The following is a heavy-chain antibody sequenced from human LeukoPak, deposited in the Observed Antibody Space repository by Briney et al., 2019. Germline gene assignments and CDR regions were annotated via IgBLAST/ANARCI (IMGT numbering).Heavy chain of an antibody. CDR2: INPNSGGT. Sequence: ASVKVSCKASGYTFTGYYMHWVRQAPGQGLEWMGWINPNSGGTNYAQKLQGRVTMTTDTSTSTAYMELRSLRSDDTAVYYCARVGHYGSGNYYIVDPWGQGTLVTVSS. D-gene: IGHD3-10*01. CDR3: ARVGHYGSGNYYIVDP. CDR1: GYTFTGYY. V-gene: IGHV1-2*02. J-gene: IGHJ5*02.